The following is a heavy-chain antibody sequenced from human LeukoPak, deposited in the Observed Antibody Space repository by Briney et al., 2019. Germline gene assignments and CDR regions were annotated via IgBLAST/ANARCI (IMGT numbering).Heavy chain of an antibody. D-gene: IGHD2-2*01. CDR1: GGSFSGYY. CDR2: INHSGST. V-gene: IGHV4-34*01. Sequence: RASETLSLTCAVYGGSFSGYYWSWIRQPPGKGLEWIGEINHSGSTNYNPSLKSRVTISVDTSKNQFSLKLSSVTAADTAVYYCASSDGYCSSTSCQGLGYWGQGTLVTVSS. CDR3: ASSDGYCSSTSCQGLGY. J-gene: IGHJ4*02.